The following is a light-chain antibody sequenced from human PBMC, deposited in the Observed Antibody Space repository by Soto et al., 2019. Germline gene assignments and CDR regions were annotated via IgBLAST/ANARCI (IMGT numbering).Light chain of an antibody. V-gene: IGLV2-8*01. CDR2: EVT. CDR1: ISNVGDYDF. Sequence: QSVLTQPPSASGSPGQSVTISSTGTISNVGDYDFVSWYQQHTGKTPKLMIFEVTQRPSGVPDRFSGSKSGNTASLTVSGLQAEDEADYYCSSYAGSNNFVFGTGTKVTVL. J-gene: IGLJ1*01. CDR3: SSYAGSNNFV.